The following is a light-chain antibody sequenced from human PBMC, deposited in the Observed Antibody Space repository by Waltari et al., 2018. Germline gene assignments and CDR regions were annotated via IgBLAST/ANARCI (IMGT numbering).Light chain of an antibody. CDR2: DVD. CDR1: SSDVGGYNY. V-gene: IGLV2-11*01. J-gene: IGLJ3*02. CDR3: CSYAGSYTPWV. Sequence: QSALTQPRSVSGSPGQSVTISCTGTSSDVGGYNYVSWYQQHPGKAPQLIFYDVDKRPAGVPDRFSGSKSGNTASLTVSGLQAEDEADYYCCSYAGSYTPWVFGGGTELTVL.